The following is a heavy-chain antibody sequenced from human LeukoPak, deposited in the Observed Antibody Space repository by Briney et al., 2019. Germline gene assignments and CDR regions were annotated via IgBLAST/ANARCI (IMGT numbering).Heavy chain of an antibody. D-gene: IGHD3-22*01. CDR2: IQYDRTNE. CDR3: ARDSSGYFHWFDP. CDR1: AFTFSSYG. J-gene: IGHJ5*02. Sequence: PGGSLRLSCAASAFTFSSYGMHWVRQAPGKGLEWVAYIQYDRTNEQYAHSVKGRFRISRDNSNNILYLQMNNLRTEDTAVYYCARDSSGYFHWFDPRGQGTLVTVSS. V-gene: IGHV3-30*02.